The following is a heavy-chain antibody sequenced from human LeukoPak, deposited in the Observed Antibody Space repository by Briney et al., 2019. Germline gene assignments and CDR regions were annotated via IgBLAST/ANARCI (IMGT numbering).Heavy chain of an antibody. D-gene: IGHD3-3*01. CDR1: GFTVSSNY. J-gene: IGHJ4*02. CDR3: ARGTILGVSDFDY. Sequence: PGGSLRLSCAASGFTVSSNYMSWVRQAPGKGLEWVSVIYSGGSTYYADSVKGRFTISRDNSKNTLYLQMNSLRAEDTAVYYCARGTILGVSDFDYWGQGTLVIVSS. CDR2: IYSGGST. V-gene: IGHV3-66*02.